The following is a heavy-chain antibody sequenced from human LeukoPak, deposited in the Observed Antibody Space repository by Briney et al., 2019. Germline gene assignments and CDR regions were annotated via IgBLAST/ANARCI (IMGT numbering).Heavy chain of an antibody. CDR1: GFAFNIYN. J-gene: IGHJ4*02. Sequence: PGGSLRLSCAASGFAFNIYNMNRLRQAPGKGLEWVSSISGTSTYIYYADSVKGRFTISRDNAKNSLYLQMNSLRAEDTAIYYCATDRGYRTSWFDYWGQGALVTVSS. CDR3: ATDRGYRTSWFDY. D-gene: IGHD6-13*01. V-gene: IGHV3-21*01. CDR2: ISGTSTYI.